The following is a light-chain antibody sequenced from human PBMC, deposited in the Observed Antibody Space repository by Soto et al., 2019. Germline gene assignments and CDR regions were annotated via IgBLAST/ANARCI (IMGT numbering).Light chain of an antibody. Sequence: EIVLTQSPATLSLSPGERATLSCTASQSISSYLAWYQQKPGQAPRLLIYDVSNRAPGIPARFSGSGSGTDFTLTISSLEPEDCAVYYCQQRSNWPPFTFGPGTKVDIK. CDR2: DVS. CDR3: QQRSNWPPFT. J-gene: IGKJ3*01. CDR1: QSISSY. V-gene: IGKV3-11*01.